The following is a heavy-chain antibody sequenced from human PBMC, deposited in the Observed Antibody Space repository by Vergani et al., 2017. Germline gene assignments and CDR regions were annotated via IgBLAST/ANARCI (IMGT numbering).Heavy chain of an antibody. CDR2: IYYSGST. CDR3: ARVPAGSIFGLAANWFDP. D-gene: IGHD3/OR15-3a*01. CDR1: GGSISSGGYY. Sequence: QVQLQESGPGLVKPSQTLSLTCTVSGGSISSGGYYWSWIRQHPGKGLEWIGYIYYSGSTYYNPSLKSRVTISVDTSKNQFSLKLSSVTAADTAVYYCARVPAGSIFGLAANWFDPWGQGTLVTVSS. V-gene: IGHV4-31*03. J-gene: IGHJ5*02.